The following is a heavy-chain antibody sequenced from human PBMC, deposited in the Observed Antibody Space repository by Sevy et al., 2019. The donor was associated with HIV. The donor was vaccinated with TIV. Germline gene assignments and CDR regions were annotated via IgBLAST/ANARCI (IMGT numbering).Heavy chain of an antibody. CDR2: ISGSGGST. J-gene: IGHJ6*02. D-gene: IGHD5-12*01. CDR3: SNGYNYYYYGMDV. Sequence: GESLKISCAASGFTFSSYAMSWVRQAPGKGLEWVSAISGSGGSTYYADSVKGRFTISRDNSKNTLYLQMNSLRAEDTAVSYCSNGYNYYYYGMDVWGQGTTVTVSS. CDR1: GFTFSSYA. V-gene: IGHV3-23*01.